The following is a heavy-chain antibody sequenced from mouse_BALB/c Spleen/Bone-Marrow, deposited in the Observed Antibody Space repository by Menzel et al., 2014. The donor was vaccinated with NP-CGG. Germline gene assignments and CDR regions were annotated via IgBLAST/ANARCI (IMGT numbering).Heavy chain of an antibody. Sequence: EVQLQESGAELVKPGASVKLSCTASGFNIKDTYMHWVKQRPEQGLEWIGRIDPANGNTKYDPKFQGKATITADTSSNPAYLQLSSLTSEDTAVYYCARERDYDYAYAMDYWGQGTSVTVSS. CDR1: GFNIKDTY. D-gene: IGHD2-4*01. CDR2: IDPANGNT. J-gene: IGHJ4*01. V-gene: IGHV14-3*02. CDR3: ARERDYDYAYAMDY.